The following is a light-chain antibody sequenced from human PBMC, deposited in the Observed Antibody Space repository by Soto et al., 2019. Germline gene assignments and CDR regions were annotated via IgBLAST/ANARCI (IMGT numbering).Light chain of an antibody. V-gene: IGKV3-15*01. CDR1: QSVSSN. CDR2: GAS. CDR3: QQYNNWPYT. Sequence: EIVFTQSPGTLSLSPGERATLSCRASQSVSSNLAWYQQKPGQAPRLLIYGASTRATGIPARFSGSGSGTEFTLTISSLQSEDFAVYYCQQYNNWPYTFGQGTRLEIK. J-gene: IGKJ5*01.